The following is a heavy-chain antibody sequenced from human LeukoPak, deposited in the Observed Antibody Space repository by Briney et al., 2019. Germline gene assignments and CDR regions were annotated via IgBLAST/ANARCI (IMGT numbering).Heavy chain of an antibody. V-gene: IGHV3-30*02. CDR2: IRYDGSNK. CDR3: AKTGYCSSTSCYTRPPRNYYYYMDV. J-gene: IGHJ6*03. CDR1: GFTFSSYG. D-gene: IGHD2-2*02. Sequence: PGGSLRLSCAASGFTFSSYGMHWVRQAPGKGLEWVAFIRYDGSNKYYADSVKGRFTISRDNSKNTLYLQMNSLRAEDTAVYYCAKTGYCSSTSCYTRPPRNYYYYMDVWGKGTTVTVSS.